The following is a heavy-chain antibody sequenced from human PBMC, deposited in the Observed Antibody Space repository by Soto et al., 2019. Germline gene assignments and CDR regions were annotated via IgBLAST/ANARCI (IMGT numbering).Heavy chain of an antibody. Sequence: QVQLVQSGAEVKKPGASVKVSCKASGYIFTNFGISWVRQAPGQGLEWMGWISTSNDDINYAPKLQGRLTMTTDTSTSTAYMELWSLRSHDTAVYYCARDLSTASYYNYWGQGTLVTVSS. J-gene: IGHJ4*02. CDR1: GYIFTNFG. V-gene: IGHV1-18*01. D-gene: IGHD1-26*01. CDR2: ISTSNDDI. CDR3: ARDLSTASYYNY.